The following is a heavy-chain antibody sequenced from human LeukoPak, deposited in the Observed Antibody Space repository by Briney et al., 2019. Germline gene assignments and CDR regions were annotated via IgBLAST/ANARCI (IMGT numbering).Heavy chain of an antibody. Sequence: GASVKVSCKASGYTFTSSGISWVRQAPGQGLEYMGWISAYNGNTNYAQKLQGRVTMTTDTSTSTAYMELRSLRSDDTAVYYCARLSSGDYQTCFDYWGQGTLVTVSS. D-gene: IGHD3-22*01. CDR2: ISAYNGNT. CDR1: GYTFTSSG. CDR3: ARLSSGDYQTCFDY. V-gene: IGHV1-18*01. J-gene: IGHJ4*02.